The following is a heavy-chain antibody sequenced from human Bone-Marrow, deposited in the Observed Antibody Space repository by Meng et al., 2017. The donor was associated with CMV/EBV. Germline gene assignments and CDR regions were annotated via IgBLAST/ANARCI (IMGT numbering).Heavy chain of an antibody. D-gene: IGHD1-7*01. V-gene: IGHV3-23*01. CDR2: ISGSGGST. CDR1: GFTFSSYS. CDR3: AKIGLQELGNLDY. Sequence: GGSLRLSCAASGFTFSSYSMSWVRQAPGKGLEWVSAISGSGGSTYYADSVKGRFTISRDNSKNSLYLQMTSRRAEDTAVYYRAKIGLQELGNLDYWGQGKRVTVSS. J-gene: IGHJ4*02.